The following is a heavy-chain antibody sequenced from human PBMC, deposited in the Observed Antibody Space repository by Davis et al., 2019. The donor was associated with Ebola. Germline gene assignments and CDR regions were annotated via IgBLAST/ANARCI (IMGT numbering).Heavy chain of an antibody. Sequence: GESLKISCAASGFTFSTYGMSWVRQAPGKGLEWVSSMSSSGDSTYYADSVKGRFTISRDNAKNSLYLQMNSLRAEDTAVYYCARAGLGRRLVWAFDIWGQGTMVTVSS. V-gene: IGHV3-23*01. D-gene: IGHD6-6*01. CDR1: GFTFSTYG. CDR3: ARAGLGRRLVWAFDI. CDR2: MSSSGDST. J-gene: IGHJ3*02.